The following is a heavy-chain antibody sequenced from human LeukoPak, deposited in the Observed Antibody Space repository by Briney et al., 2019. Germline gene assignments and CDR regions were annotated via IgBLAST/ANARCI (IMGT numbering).Heavy chain of an antibody. V-gene: IGHV4-39*07. CDR3: ARDNARYCSSTSCYYYFDY. Sequence: SETLSLTCTVSGGSISSSSYYWGWIRQPPGKGLEWIGSIYYSGSTYYNPSLKSRVTISVDTSKNQFSLKLSSVTAADTAVYYCARDNARYCSSTSCYYYFDYWGQGTLVTVSS. CDR2: IYYSGST. D-gene: IGHD2-2*01. CDR1: GGSISSSSYY. J-gene: IGHJ4*02.